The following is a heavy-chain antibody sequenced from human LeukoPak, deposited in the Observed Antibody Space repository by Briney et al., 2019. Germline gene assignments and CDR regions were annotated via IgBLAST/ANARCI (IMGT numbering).Heavy chain of an antibody. CDR1: GGSLSSGGYY. Sequence: PSQTLSLTCTVSGGSLSSGGYYWSWIRPPAGKELEWIGRISASGSTNYNPSLASRVTMSVDTSKNQFSLKLTSVTAADTAVYCCARDRQWLVDYWGQGALVTVSS. CDR2: ISASGST. D-gene: IGHD6-19*01. CDR3: ARDRQWLVDY. J-gene: IGHJ4*02. V-gene: IGHV4-61*02.